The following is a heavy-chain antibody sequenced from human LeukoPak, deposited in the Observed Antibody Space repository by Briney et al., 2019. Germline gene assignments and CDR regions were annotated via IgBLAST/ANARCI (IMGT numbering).Heavy chain of an antibody. CDR1: GYTFTSYD. Sequence: GASVKVSCKASGYTFTSYDINWVRQATGQGLEWMGWMNPNSGNTGYAQKLQGRVTMTTDTSTSTAYMELRSLRSDDTAVYYCARDPGNEYYGSGSPILDYWGQGTLVTVSS. J-gene: IGHJ4*02. CDR3: ARDPGNEYYGSGSPILDY. V-gene: IGHV1-8*01. CDR2: MNPNSGNT. D-gene: IGHD3-10*01.